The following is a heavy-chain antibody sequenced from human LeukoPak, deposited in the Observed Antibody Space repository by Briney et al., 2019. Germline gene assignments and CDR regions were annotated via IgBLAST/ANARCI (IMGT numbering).Heavy chain of an antibody. CDR3: AKDILAAGLFFDY. Sequence: GGSLRLSCAASGFTFSDYYMGWIRQAPGEGLEWVSYIDMSGTTIYYADSVKGRFTISRDNAKNSLFLQMNSLRAEDTAVYYCAKDILAAGLFFDYWGQGALVTVSS. CDR2: IDMSGTTI. D-gene: IGHD6-13*01. V-gene: IGHV3-11*01. CDR1: GFTFSDYY. J-gene: IGHJ4*02.